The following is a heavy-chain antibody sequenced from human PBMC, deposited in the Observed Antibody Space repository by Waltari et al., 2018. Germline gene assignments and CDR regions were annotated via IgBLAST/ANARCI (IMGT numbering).Heavy chain of an antibody. CDR2: IRHTGIT. CDR3: ARWDSPGRYFGD. D-gene: IGHD1-20*01. CDR1: GVSINNYF. V-gene: IGHV4-59*08. Sequence: QVQLQQSGPGLVTPPETPSLPCGVSGVSINNYFWNWIRQPPGKGLQWIGFIRHTGITKSNPSLKSRVTMAVDTSKSQFSLRLTSVSATDTAVYFCARWDSPGRYFGDWGQGTPVTVSS. J-gene: IGHJ4*02.